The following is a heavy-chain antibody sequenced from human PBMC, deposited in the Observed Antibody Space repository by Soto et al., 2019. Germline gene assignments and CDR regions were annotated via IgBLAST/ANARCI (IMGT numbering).Heavy chain of an antibody. CDR2: ISAYNGNT. Sequence: QDQLVQSGVEVKKPGASVKVSCKASGYSFTNYGITWVRQAPGQGFEWMGWISAYNGNTNYAQKFQGRVTLTTDASRSTAYFELRSLSSDDTAVYYCARDRGVAPPVAGNTHYYYYMDVWGKGTTVTVSS. D-gene: IGHD6-19*01. J-gene: IGHJ6*03. CDR3: ARDRGVAPPVAGNTHYYYYMDV. V-gene: IGHV1-18*01. CDR1: GYSFTNYG.